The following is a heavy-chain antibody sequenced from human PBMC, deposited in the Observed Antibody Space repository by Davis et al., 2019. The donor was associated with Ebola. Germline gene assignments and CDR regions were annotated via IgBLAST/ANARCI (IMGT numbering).Heavy chain of an antibody. V-gene: IGHV3-74*01. CDR1: GFTFSSYW. CDR3: ARVASDDLNRWFDR. Sequence: GESLKISCAASGFTFSSYWMHWVRQAPGKGLVWVSRINIDGSKINYADSVKGRFTISRDNAKNTAYLQMNSLRAEDTAVYYCARVASDDLNRWFDRWGQGTLVTVSS. D-gene: IGHD2-21*01. CDR2: INIDGSKI. J-gene: IGHJ5*02.